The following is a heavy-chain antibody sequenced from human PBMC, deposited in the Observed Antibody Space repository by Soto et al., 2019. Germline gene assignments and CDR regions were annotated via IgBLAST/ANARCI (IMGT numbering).Heavy chain of an antibody. CDR2: INAGNDNT. J-gene: IGHJ5*02. Sequence: RASVKVSCKASGYTFTSYAIHWVRQAPGQRLEWMGWINAGNDNTKYSQKFQDRVTITRDTSASTAYMELSSLRSEDTAVYYCGRDATTVIFNWFDPWGQGTLVTVSS. CDR1: GYTFTSYA. V-gene: IGHV1-3*01. CDR3: GRDATTVIFNWFDP. D-gene: IGHD4-4*01.